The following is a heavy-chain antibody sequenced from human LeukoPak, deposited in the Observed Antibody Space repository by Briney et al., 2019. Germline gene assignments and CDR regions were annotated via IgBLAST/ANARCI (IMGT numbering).Heavy chain of an antibody. CDR3: ARGSVAGTRSLAAFDV. CDR2: INPNSGGT. V-gene: IGHV1-2*02. D-gene: IGHD6-19*01. Sequence: ASVKVSCKASGYTFTSYYMHWVRQAPGQGLEWMGWINPNSGGTNFAQKFQGRVTLTRDTSISTAYMELSRLTSDDTAVYYCARGSVAGTRSLAAFDVWGQGTMVTVSP. CDR1: GYTFTSYY. J-gene: IGHJ3*01.